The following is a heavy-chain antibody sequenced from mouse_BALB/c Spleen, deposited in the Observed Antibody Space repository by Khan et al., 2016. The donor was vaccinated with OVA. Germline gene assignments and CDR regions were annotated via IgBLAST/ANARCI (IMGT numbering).Heavy chain of an antibody. CDR1: GFNIKDTY. J-gene: IGHJ3*01. D-gene: IGHD4-1*01. Sequence: EVQLQQSGAELVKPGASVKLSCTASGFNIKDTYMHWVKQRPEQGLEWIGRIDPANGNTKYDPKFQGKATITAETSSNKAYLQLSSLTSDDTAVYYCARDYWDVFAYWGQGTLVTVSA. V-gene: IGHV14-3*02. CDR2: IDPANGNT. CDR3: ARDYWDVFAY.